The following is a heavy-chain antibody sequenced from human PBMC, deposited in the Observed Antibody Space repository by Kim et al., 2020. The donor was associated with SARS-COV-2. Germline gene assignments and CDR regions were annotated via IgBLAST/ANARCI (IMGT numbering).Heavy chain of an antibody. Sequence: SVKVSCKASGGTFSSYAISWVRQAPGQGLEWMGRIIPILGIANYAQKFQGRVTITADKSTSTAYMELSSLRSEDTAVYYCARDLLLAVATITGDYYYGMDVWGQGTTVTVSS. CDR1: GGTFSSYA. CDR3: ARDLLLAVATITGDYYYGMDV. CDR2: IIPILGIA. D-gene: IGHD5-12*01. V-gene: IGHV1-69*04. J-gene: IGHJ6*02.